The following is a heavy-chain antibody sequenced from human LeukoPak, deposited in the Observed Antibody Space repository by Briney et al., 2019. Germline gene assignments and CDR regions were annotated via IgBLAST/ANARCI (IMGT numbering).Heavy chain of an antibody. CDR2: INDSGST. J-gene: IGHJ6*02. CDR1: GGSFSGYY. V-gene: IGHV4-34*01. D-gene: IGHD3-3*01. Sequence: SETLSLTCAVYGGSFSGYYWSWIRQPPGKGLEWIGEINDSGSTNYNPSLKSRVTISVDTSKNQFSLKLSSVTAADTAVYYCARKSHTYYDFWSGYSSAAYYGMDVWGQGTTVTVSS. CDR3: ARKSHTYYDFWSGYSSAAYYGMDV.